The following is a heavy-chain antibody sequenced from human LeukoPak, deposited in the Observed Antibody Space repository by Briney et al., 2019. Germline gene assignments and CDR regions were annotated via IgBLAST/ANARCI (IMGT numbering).Heavy chain of an antibody. Sequence: GGSLRLSCAGSGFSFSSYGMHWVRQAPGKGLEWMAFIRSDGSNKYYADSVKGRFTISRDNSKNTLYLQMNSLRAEDTAVYYCARYYYDSSGYYLDLHDAFDIWGQGTMVTVSS. J-gene: IGHJ3*02. CDR1: GFSFSSYG. V-gene: IGHV3-30*02. D-gene: IGHD3-22*01. CDR2: IRSDGSNK. CDR3: ARYYYDSSGYYLDLHDAFDI.